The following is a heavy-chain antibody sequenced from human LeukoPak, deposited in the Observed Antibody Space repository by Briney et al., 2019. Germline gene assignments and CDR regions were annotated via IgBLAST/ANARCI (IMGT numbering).Heavy chain of an antibody. Sequence: PGGSLRLSCAASGFTFSSYEMNWVRQAPGKGLEWVSYISSSGSTIYYADSVKGRFTISRDNAKNSLYLQMNSLRAEDTAVYYCARVRHSSSPYWGQGTLVTVSS. CDR2: ISSSGSTI. CDR1: GFTFSSYE. V-gene: IGHV3-48*03. J-gene: IGHJ4*02. CDR3: ARVRHSSSPY. D-gene: IGHD6-6*01.